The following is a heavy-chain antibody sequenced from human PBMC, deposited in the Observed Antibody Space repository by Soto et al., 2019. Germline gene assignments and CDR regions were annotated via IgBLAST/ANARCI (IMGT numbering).Heavy chain of an antibody. J-gene: IGHJ4*02. CDR1: GFPFSDHY. CDR2: TRNKANSYTT. Sequence: PGGSLRLSCAASGFPFSDHYMDWVRQATGKGLEWVGRTRNKANSYTTEYAASVKGRFTISRDDSKNSLYLQMNSLKTEDTAVYYCARSSLDYDYIWGSYRSLPRHFDYWGQGTLVTVSS. D-gene: IGHD3-16*02. V-gene: IGHV3-72*01. CDR3: ARSSLDYDYIWGSYRSLPRHFDY.